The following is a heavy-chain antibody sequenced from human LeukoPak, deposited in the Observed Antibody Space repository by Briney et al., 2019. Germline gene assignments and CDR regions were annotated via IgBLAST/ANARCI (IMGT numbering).Heavy chain of an antibody. D-gene: IGHD6-25*01. CDR3: ANLPGSSGG. V-gene: IGHV4-39*07. J-gene: IGHJ4*02. Sequence: MTSETLSLTCTVSGGSISSSSYYWGWIRQPPGKGLEWIGRIYYSGRTYYNPSLKSRVTISVDTSKSQFSLKLTSVTAADTAVYYCANLPGSSGGWGQGTLVTVSS. CDR2: IYYSGRT. CDR1: GGSISSSSYY.